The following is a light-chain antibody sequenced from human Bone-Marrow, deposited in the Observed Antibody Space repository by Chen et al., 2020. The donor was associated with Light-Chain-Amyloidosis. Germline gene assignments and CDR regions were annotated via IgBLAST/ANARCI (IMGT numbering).Light chain of an antibody. Sequence: QLMVTQSPAASASLGGSVKLTRTLDSGHINYALAWPQQRPEKGPRFLMRVNSDGSHIKADGITDRFTGSSSGAERYLIISRLQSEDESDYYCQTWGAGIRVFGGGTKLTVL. CDR2: VNSDGSH. V-gene: IGLV4-69*01. CDR3: QTWGAGIRV. CDR1: SGHINYA. J-gene: IGLJ2*01.